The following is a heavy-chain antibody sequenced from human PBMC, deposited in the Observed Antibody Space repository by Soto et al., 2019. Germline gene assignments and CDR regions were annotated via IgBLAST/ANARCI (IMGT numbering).Heavy chain of an antibody. CDR1: GFTFSSYA. D-gene: IGHD5-12*01. V-gene: IGHV3-23*01. Sequence: GSLRLSCAASGFTFSSYAMSWVRQAPGKGLEWVSAISGSGGSTYYADSVKGRFTISRDNSKNTLYLQMNSLRAEDTAVYYCAKDRRDGYNSYWFDPWGQGTLVTVSS. CDR3: AKDRRDGYNSYWFDP. CDR2: ISGSGGST. J-gene: IGHJ5*02.